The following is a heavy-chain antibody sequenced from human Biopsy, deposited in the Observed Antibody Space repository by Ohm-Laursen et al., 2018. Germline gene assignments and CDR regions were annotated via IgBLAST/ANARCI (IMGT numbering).Heavy chain of an antibody. V-gene: IGHV4-59*11. CDR2: ISHTGYT. CDR1: GGSFTGRY. J-gene: IGHJ1*01. CDR3: ARGSNEYGGLYFPH. Sequence: TLSLTWPVSGGSFTGRYWTWIRQPPGKGLEWIGHISHTGYTSYKSSLKSRVTISLDTSRKHFSLRLTSLAAADTAVYYCARGSNEYGGLYFPHWGQGTLVTVSS. D-gene: IGHD4-23*01.